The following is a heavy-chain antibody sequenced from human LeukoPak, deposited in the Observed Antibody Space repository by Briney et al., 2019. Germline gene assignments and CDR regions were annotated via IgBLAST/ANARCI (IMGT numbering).Heavy chain of an antibody. CDR1: GYTFTSYD. D-gene: IGHD3-10*02. CDR2: MNPNSGNT. Sequence: ASVKVSCKASGYTFTSYDINWARQATGQGLEWMGWMNPNSGNTGYAQKFQGRVSMTRDTSISTAYMELSSLRSEDTAVYYCARGPIEAVFGVSTEDWGQGTTVTVSS. J-gene: IGHJ6*02. CDR3: ARGPIEAVFGVSTED. V-gene: IGHV1-8*01.